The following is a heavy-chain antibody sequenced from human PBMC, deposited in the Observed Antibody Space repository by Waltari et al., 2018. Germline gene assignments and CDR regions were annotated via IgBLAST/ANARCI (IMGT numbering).Heavy chain of an antibody. CDR2: INDSVRT. Sequence: QVQLQQWGAGLLKPSETLSLTCDVSGGSLSGYHWTWIRQPPGKGLEWIGEINDSVRTTYNPSLDSRVTVSIDTANNQFSLRVRSVTAADTAVYYCARVFGYYYYYMDVWGKGTTVTISS. D-gene: IGHD3-3*01. CDR1: GGSLSGYH. CDR3: ARVFGYYYYYMDV. V-gene: IGHV4-34*02. J-gene: IGHJ6*03.